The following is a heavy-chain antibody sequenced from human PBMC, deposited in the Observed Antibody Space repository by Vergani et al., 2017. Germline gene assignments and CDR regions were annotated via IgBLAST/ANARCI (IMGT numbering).Heavy chain of an antibody. J-gene: IGHJ6*02. CDR1: GGSISSGGYY. V-gene: IGHV4-31*03. Sequence: QVQLQESGPGLVKPSQTLSLTCTVSGGSISSGGYYWSWIRQHPGKGLEWIGYIYYSGSTYYNPSLKSRVTISVDTSKNQFSLNVSSVTAADTVVYYCARLAREGGLAARRIGMDVWGQGP. CDR2: IYYSGST. D-gene: IGHD6-6*01. CDR3: ARLAREGGLAARRIGMDV.